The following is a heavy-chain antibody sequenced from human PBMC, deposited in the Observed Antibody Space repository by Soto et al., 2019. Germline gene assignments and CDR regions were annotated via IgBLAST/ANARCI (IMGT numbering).Heavy chain of an antibody. D-gene: IGHD2-2*01. CDR1: GGTFSSYA. V-gene: IGHV1-69*13. CDR3: ARADGVGFVAP. CDR2: IIPIFGTA. Sequence: SVKVSCKASGGTFSSYAISWVRQAPGQRLEWMGGIIPIFGTANYAQKYKGRVTITADESTSTAYMKLSSLRSEDTAVYYSARADGVGFVAPWGKGTRVTVSS. J-gene: IGHJ5*02.